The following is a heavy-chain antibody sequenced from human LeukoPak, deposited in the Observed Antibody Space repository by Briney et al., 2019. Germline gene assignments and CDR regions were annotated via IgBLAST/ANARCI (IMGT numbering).Heavy chain of an antibody. CDR1: GGSISSRPYY. CDR3: ASRMYSSGWSRSGRRFDP. V-gene: IGHV4-39*01. Sequence: SETLSLTCTVSGGSISSRPYYWGWIRQPPGTGLEWLGSFDYSGSTYYKPSLKSRVTISVDTSKNQFSLKLSSVTAADTAVYYCASRMYSSGWSRSGRRFDPWGQGTLVTVSS. J-gene: IGHJ5*02. CDR2: FDYSGST. D-gene: IGHD6-19*01.